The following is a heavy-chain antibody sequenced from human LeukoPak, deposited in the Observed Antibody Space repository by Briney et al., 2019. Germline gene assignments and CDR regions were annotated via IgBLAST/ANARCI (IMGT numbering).Heavy chain of an antibody. CDR2: IYYSGST. CDR3: ARETGILTGYTYYFDY. J-gene: IGHJ4*02. CDR1: GFTFSSYA. V-gene: IGHV4-30-4*08. Sequence: LRLSCAASGFTFSSYAMSWVRQPPGKGLEWIGYIYYSGSTYYNPFLKSRVTISVDTSKNQFSLKLSSVTAADTAVYYCARETGILTGYTYYFDYWGQGTLVTVSS. D-gene: IGHD3-9*01.